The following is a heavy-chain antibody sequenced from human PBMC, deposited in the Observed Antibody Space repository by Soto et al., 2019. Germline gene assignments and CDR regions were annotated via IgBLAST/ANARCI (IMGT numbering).Heavy chain of an antibody. CDR2: ISSRGSTI. J-gene: IGHJ1*01. D-gene: IGHD3-22*01. Sequence: GGSLRLSCAASGFTFSDYYMSWIRQAPGKGLGGVSYISSRGSTIYYADSWKGRFTISRDNAKNSLYLQMNSLRAEDTAVYYCARDGPSFYDSSGYYYSEYFQHWGQGTQVTVSS. CDR1: GFTFSDYY. CDR3: ARDGPSFYDSSGYYYSEYFQH. V-gene: IGHV3-11*01.